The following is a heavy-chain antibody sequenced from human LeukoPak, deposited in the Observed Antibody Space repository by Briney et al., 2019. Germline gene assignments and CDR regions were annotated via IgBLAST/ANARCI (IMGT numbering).Heavy chain of an antibody. Sequence: SETLSLTCTVSGGSISSGSYYWSWIRQPAGKGLEWIGSINHSGSTYYNPSLKSRVTVSVDTSKNQVSLRLSSVTAADTAVYYCARVCSSGRCLDYWGQGTLVTVSS. CDR2: INHSGST. J-gene: IGHJ4*02. CDR1: GGSISSGSYY. D-gene: IGHD2-15*01. V-gene: IGHV4-39*07. CDR3: ARVCSSGRCLDY.